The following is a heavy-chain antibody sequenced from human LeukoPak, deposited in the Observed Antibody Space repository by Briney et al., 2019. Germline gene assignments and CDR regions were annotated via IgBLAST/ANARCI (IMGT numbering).Heavy chain of an antibody. Sequence: PGGSLRLSCAASGFTFSSYAMSWVRQAPGKGLEWVSAISGSSGSTYYADSVKGRFTISRDNSKNTLYLQMNSLRAEDTAVYYCAKVSISSGWYSAFDYWGQGTLVTVSS. J-gene: IGHJ4*02. V-gene: IGHV3-23*01. CDR1: GFTFSSYA. CDR3: AKVSISSGWYSAFDY. CDR2: ISGSSGST. D-gene: IGHD6-19*01.